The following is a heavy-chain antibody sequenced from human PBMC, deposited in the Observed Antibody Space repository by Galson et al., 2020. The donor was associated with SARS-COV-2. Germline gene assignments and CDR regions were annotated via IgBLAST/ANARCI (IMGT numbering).Heavy chain of an antibody. CDR3: PRPTSSGYYSVWYFEL. J-gene: IGHJ2*01. CDR2: NHHGGTT. V-gene: IGHV4-38-2*01. CDR1: GYSISSDYY. D-gene: IGHD3-22*01. Sequence: SETLSLTCAASGYSISSDYYWGCIQPPPGKGVGWTGKNHHGGTTDYNPSLKSRVTISIDKSKNPFYLQMNTVTAEDPAVYYCPRPTSSGYYSVWYFELWGRGTLVTVSS.